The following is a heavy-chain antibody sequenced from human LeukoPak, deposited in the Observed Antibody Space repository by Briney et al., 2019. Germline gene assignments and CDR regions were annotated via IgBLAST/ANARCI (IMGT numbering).Heavy chain of an antibody. CDR3: ARFGESLYWFDP. V-gene: IGHV4-31*03. CDR1: GGSISSGGYY. D-gene: IGHD3-10*01. CDR2: IYYSGST. Sequence: SETLSLTCTVSGGSISSGGYYWSWIRQHPGKGLEWIGYIYYSGSTYYNPSLKSRVTISVDTSKNQFSLTLSSLTAADTAVYYCARFGESLYWFDPCGQGPLVTVSS. J-gene: IGHJ5*02.